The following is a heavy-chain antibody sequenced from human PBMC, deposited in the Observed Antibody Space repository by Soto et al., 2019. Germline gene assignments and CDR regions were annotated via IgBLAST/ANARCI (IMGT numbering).Heavy chain of an antibody. CDR3: ARDLVSGVAGRRYYFYCGMDV. CDR1: GYTFTGYH. Sequence: ASVKVSCKASGYTFTGYHMHWVRQAPGQGLEWMGWINPNSGGTNYAQKFQGRVTMTRDTPISTDYMELSRLRSDDTAVHYCARDLVSGVAGRRYYFYCGMDVWGQGTPVTVSS. V-gene: IGHV1-2*02. CDR2: INPNSGGT. J-gene: IGHJ6*02. D-gene: IGHD7-27*01.